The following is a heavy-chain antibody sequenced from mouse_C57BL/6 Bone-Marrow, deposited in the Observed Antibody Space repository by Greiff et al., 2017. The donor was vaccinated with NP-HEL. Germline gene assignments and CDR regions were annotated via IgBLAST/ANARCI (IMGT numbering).Heavy chain of an antibody. V-gene: IGHV1-55*01. J-gene: IGHJ3*01. CDR2: IYPGSGST. CDR3: AKLPFAY. Sequence: QVHVKQPGAELVKPGASVKMSCKASGYTFTSYWITWVKQRPGQGLEWIGDIYPGSGSTNYNEKFKSKATLTVDTSSSTAYMQLSSLTSEDSAVYYCAKLPFAYWGQGTLVTVSA. D-gene: IGHD1-1*01. CDR1: GYTFTSYW.